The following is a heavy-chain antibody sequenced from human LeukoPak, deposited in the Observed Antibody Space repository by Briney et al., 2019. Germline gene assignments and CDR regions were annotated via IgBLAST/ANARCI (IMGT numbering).Heavy chain of an antibody. CDR2: MYYRGNT. CDR1: GGSISSITYY. V-gene: IGHV4-39*07. Sequence: PSETLSLTCTVSGGSISSITYYWGWIRQPPGKGLEWVGHMYYRGNTFYSPSLKSRVTISIDTSKNQFSLKLSSVTAADTAVYYCARHHGMVLGVDPWGQGTLVTVSS. CDR3: ARHHGMVLGVDP. J-gene: IGHJ5*02. D-gene: IGHD3-10*01.